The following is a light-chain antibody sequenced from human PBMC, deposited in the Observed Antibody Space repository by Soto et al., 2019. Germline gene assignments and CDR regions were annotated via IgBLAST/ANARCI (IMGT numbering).Light chain of an antibody. CDR3: SSFAGSPVV. J-gene: IGLJ2*01. CDR2: EVS. CDR1: SSDVGDYNY. Sequence: QSALTQPPSASESLGQSVTIPCTGTSSDVGDYNYVSWYQQHPGKVPKLMIYEVSKRPSGVPDRFSGSKSGNTASLTVSGLQAEDEADYYCSSFAGSPVVFGGGTKLTVL. V-gene: IGLV2-8*01.